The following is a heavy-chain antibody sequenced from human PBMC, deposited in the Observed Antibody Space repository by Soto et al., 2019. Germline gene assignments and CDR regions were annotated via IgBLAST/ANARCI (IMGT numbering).Heavy chain of an antibody. Sequence: EVQLVESGGGLVQPGGSLKLSCAASGFTFSVSAMHWVRQASGKGLEWVGRIRSKANSYATAYAASVKGRFTISRDDSKNTAYLQMNSLKTEDTAVYYCTALRFGEGLNDYWGQGTLVTVSS. CDR3: TALRFGEGLNDY. J-gene: IGHJ4*02. CDR1: GFTFSVSA. V-gene: IGHV3-73*01. CDR2: IRSKANSYAT. D-gene: IGHD3-10*01.